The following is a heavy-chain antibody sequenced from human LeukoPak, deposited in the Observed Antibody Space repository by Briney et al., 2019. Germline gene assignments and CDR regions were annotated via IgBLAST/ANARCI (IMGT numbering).Heavy chain of an antibody. J-gene: IGHJ4*02. CDR1: GFTFDDYA. CDR2: ISWNSGSI. D-gene: IGHD2-8*02. V-gene: IGHV3-9*01. CDR3: ARLVRQPES. Sequence: GRSLRLSCAASGFTFDDYAMHWVRQAPGKGLEWVSGISWNSGSIGYADSVKGRFTISRDNAKNSLYLQMNSLRAEDTAVYYCARLVRQPESWGQGTLVTVAS.